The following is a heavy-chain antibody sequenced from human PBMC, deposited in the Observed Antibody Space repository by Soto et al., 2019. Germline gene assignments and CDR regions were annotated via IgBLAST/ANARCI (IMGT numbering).Heavy chain of an antibody. J-gene: IGHJ6*02. CDR3: ARHGTYSSSLSQCPGIHV. Sequence: QVQLVQSGAEVKEPGSSVRVSCKASGGTFDNFIMNWVRQTPGRGLEWMGGIVPMLGTPIYAEKFKGRVTISATGSPSTMYMDVTILRSEHTAMYYCARHGTYSSSLSQCPGIHVWRLETTVTVSS. CDR1: GGTFDNFI. CDR2: IVPMLGTP. D-gene: IGHD1-26*01. V-gene: IGHV1-69*01.